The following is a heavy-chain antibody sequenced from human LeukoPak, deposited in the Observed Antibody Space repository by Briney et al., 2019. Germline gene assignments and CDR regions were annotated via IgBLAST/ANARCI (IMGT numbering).Heavy chain of an antibody. Sequence: GGALRLSCAASGCSFSGYHMNWVRQAPGTGVKWVSCISRSSSSLYYARLPNGRITLSRDNTQESLHLQMNSLTATDTAVDFCSRVGATAGAGYHFYYWGEGSLGTLS. CDR3: SRVGATAGAGYHFYY. CDR2: ISRSSSSL. V-gene: IGHV3-21*01. CDR1: GCSFSGYH. D-gene: IGHD6-13*01. J-gene: IGHJ4*02.